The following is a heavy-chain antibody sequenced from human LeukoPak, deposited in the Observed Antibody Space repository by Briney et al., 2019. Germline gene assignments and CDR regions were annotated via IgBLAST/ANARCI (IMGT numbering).Heavy chain of an antibody. Sequence: GGSLRLSCATSGFTFSNAWMNWVRQAPGKGLEWVAVISYDGSNKYYADSVKGRFTISRDNSKNTLYLQMNSLRAEDTAVYYCARVGGNPYGGYPEGVDYWGQGTLVTVSS. CDR1: GFTFSNAW. V-gene: IGHV3-30*19. CDR2: ISYDGSNK. D-gene: IGHD5-12*01. J-gene: IGHJ4*02. CDR3: ARVGGNPYGGYPEGVDY.